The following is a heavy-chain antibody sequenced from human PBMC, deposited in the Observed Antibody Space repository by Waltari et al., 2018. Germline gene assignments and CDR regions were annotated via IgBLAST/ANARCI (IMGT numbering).Heavy chain of an antibody. V-gene: IGHV3-21*06. CDR1: GFVFSDLN. Sequence: EVQLVESGGGPVKPGGSLRLSCAASGFVFSDLNMIWVRQAPGKGLEWVSFISRSGSNIYYADSVKGRCTISRDNDKNTLFLQMDSLTAEDTAVYYCARDVGLGKPDYWGQGTLVTVSS. CDR3: ARDVGLGKPDY. J-gene: IGHJ4*02. D-gene: IGHD7-27*01. CDR2: ISRSGSNI.